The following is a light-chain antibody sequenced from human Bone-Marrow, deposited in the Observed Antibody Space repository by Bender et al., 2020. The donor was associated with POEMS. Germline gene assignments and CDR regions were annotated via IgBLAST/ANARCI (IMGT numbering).Light chain of an antibody. CDR2: DVS. CDR1: SSDVGVSSF. CDR3: CSHAESVWV. Sequence: QSALTQPASVSGSPGQSITISCTGISSDVGVSSFVSWYQHHPGKAPKLMIYDVSNRPSGISNRFSGSKSGNTASLTISGLQAEDEADYYCCSHAESVWVFGGGTKLTVL. V-gene: IGLV2-14*03. J-gene: IGLJ3*02.